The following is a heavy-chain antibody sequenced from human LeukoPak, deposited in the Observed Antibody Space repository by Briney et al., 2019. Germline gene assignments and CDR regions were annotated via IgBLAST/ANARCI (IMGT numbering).Heavy chain of an antibody. V-gene: IGHV4-4*02. CDR3: ARVSSAATNYYFDY. CDR1: GGSISSNNG. D-gene: IGHD2-15*01. CDR2: IYHSGST. Sequence: SGTLSLTCAVSGGSISSNNGWSWVRQPPGKGLEWIGEIYHSGSTNYNPSLKSRVTISVDKSKNQFSLKLSSVTAADTAVYYCARVSSAATNYYFDYWGQGTLVTVSS. J-gene: IGHJ4*02.